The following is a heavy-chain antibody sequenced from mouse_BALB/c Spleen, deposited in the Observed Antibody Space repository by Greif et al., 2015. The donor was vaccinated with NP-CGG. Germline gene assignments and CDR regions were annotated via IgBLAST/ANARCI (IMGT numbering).Heavy chain of an antibody. D-gene: IGHD6-1*01. CDR3: TRSTYNAMDY. Sequence: QVQLQQSGAELVKPGASVKLSCKASGCTFTSYYMYWVKQRPGQGLEWIGGINPSNGGTNFNEKFKSKATLTVDKSSSTAYMQLSSLTSEDSAVYYCTRSTYNAMDYWGQGTSVTVSS. CDR2: INPSNGGT. V-gene: IGHV1S81*02. CDR1: GCTFTSYY. J-gene: IGHJ4*01.